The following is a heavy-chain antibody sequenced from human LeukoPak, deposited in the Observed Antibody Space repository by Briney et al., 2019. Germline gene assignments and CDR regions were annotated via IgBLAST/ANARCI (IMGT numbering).Heavy chain of an antibody. CDR3: AGHHPRNTVDF. Sequence: KPSETLSLTCGVSGGSSSSDSSYWTWIRQPPGKGLEWIAYISDIGSINYNPSLKSRVTISLDTSKNQFSLKLSSVTAADTAVYYCAGHHPRNTVDFWGQGTLVTVSS. CDR2: ISDIGSI. D-gene: IGHD2-8*02. CDR1: GGSSSSDSSY. V-gene: IGHV4-61*01. J-gene: IGHJ4*02.